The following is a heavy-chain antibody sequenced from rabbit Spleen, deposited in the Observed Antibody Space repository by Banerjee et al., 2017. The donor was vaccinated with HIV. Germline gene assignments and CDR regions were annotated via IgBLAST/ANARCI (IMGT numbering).Heavy chain of an antibody. Sequence: QLTETGGGLVQPGGSLTLSCKASGIDFTNYYISWVRQAPGKGLEWIGIIYAAKGSTDYASWVNGRLTISSDNAQSTVDLKMTSLTAADTATYFCVRVAYASSLGYDLWGPGTLVTVS. CDR3: VRVAYASSLGYDL. D-gene: IGHD1-1*01. CDR2: IYAAKGST. V-gene: IGHV1S7*01. CDR1: GIDFTNYY. J-gene: IGHJ4*01.